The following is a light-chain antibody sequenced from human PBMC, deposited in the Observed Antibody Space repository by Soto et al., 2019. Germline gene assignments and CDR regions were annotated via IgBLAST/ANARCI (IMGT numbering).Light chain of an antibody. CDR1: QRVSSN. V-gene: IGKV3-15*01. J-gene: IGKJ1*01. CDR2: GAS. CDR3: QHYNNWPPWT. Sequence: EIVMTQSPATLSVSPGERATLSCRASQRVSSNLAWYQQKPGQAPRLLIYGASTRATGVPARFSGSGSGTEFTLTISSLQSEDFAVYYCQHYNNWPPWTSGQGTKVDTK.